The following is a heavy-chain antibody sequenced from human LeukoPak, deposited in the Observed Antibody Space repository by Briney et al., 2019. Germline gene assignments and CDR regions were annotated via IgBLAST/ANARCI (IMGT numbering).Heavy chain of an antibody. D-gene: IGHD2-15*01. V-gene: IGHV4-59*11. J-gene: IGHJ6*02. CDR3: ARVKRDCSGGSCYYYYYGMDV. CDR2: IYYSGST. CDR1: GGSISSHY. Sequence: SETLSLTCTVSGGSISSHYWSWIRQPPGKGLEWIGYIYYSGSTNYNPSLKSRVTISVDTSKNQFSLKLSSVTAADTVVYYCARVKRDCSGGSCYYYYYGMDVWGQGTTVTVSS.